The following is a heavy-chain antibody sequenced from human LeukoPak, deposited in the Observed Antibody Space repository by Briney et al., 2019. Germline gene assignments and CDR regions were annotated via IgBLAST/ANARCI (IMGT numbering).Heavy chain of an antibody. CDR1: GYTLTELS. Sequence: GASVKVSCKVSGYTLTELSMHWVRQAPGKGLEWMGGFDPEGGETIYAQKFQGRVTMTEDTSTDTAYMELSSLRSEDTAVYYCANLNGDPHLNWFDPWGQGTLVTVSS. V-gene: IGHV1-24*01. CDR2: FDPEGGET. J-gene: IGHJ5*02. D-gene: IGHD4-17*01. CDR3: ANLNGDPHLNWFDP.